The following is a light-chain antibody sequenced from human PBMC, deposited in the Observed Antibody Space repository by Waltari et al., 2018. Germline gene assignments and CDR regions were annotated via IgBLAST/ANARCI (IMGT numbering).Light chain of an antibody. J-gene: IGKJ1*01. V-gene: IGKV3-20*01. CDR3: QQYGSSPWT. Sequence: DIVFTQSAGTLSLSQGERATLSCRASQSVSSSYLAWYQQKPGQAPRLLIYGASSRATGIPDRFSGSGSGTDFTLTISRLEPEDFAVYYCQQYGSSPWTFGQGTKVEIK. CDR2: GAS. CDR1: QSVSSSY.